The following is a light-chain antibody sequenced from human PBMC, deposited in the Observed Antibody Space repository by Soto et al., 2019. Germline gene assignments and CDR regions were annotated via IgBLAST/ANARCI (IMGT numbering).Light chain of an antibody. CDR1: QSVSGN. CDR3: QQYGSSPWT. V-gene: IGKV3-20*01. CDR2: GAS. Sequence: EIVMTQSPATLSVSPGEGATLSCRASQSVSGNLAWYQHKPGQAPRLLIYGASNRATGIPDRFSGSGSGTDFTLTISRLEPEDFAVYYCQQYGSSPWTFGQGTKVDI. J-gene: IGKJ1*01.